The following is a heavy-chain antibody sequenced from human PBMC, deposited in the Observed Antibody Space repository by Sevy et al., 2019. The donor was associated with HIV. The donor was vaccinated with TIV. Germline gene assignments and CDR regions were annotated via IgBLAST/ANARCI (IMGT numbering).Heavy chain of an antibody. CDR1: GGSISSYY. Sequence: SETLSLTCTVSGGSISSYYWSWIRQPPGKGLEWIGYIYYSGSTNYNPSLKSRVTISVDTSKNQFSLKLSSVTAADTAVYYCARGPAKGTLHYYYMDVWGKGTTVTVSS. V-gene: IGHV4-59*01. J-gene: IGHJ6*03. CDR2: IYYSGST. D-gene: IGHD6-25*01. CDR3: ARGPAKGTLHYYYMDV.